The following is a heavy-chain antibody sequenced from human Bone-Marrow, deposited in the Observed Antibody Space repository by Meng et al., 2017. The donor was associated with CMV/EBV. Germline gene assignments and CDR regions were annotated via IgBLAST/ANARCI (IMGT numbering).Heavy chain of an antibody. D-gene: IGHD3-22*01. CDR3: ARSYYYDSSGYQV. CDR2: IIPIFGTA. J-gene: IGHJ4*02. V-gene: IGHV1-69*06. CDR1: GGTFSSYT. Sequence: CKASGGTFSSYTISWVRQAPGQGLEWMGGIIPIFGTANCAQKFQGRVTITADKSTSTAYMELSSLRSEDTAVYYCARSYYYDSSGYQVWGQGTLVTVSS.